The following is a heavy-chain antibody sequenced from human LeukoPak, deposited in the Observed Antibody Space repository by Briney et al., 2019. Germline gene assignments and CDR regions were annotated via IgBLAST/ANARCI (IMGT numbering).Heavy chain of an antibody. CDR1: GGSISSYH. V-gene: IGHV4-59*08. CDR2: IYYNGHS. CDR3: ARRGSGLAWFDP. Sequence: SETLSLTCSVSGGSISSYHWTWIRQPPGKGLEWIGYIYYNGHSNYSPSLKSRVTISLDTSKKQFSLKMSSVTAADTAMYYCARRGSGLAWFDPWGQGTLVTVSS. D-gene: IGHD2-15*01. J-gene: IGHJ5*02.